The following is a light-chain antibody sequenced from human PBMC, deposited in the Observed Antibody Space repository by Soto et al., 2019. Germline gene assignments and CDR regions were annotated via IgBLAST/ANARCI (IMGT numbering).Light chain of an antibody. CDR2: KVS. V-gene: IGKV2-30*01. J-gene: IGKJ4*01. Sequence: DVVMTQSPLSLSVTLGQPASMSCRSSQSLLYSDGSTFLNWFHQRPGQSPRRLIYKVSKRDSGVPDRFSGSGSGTDFTLKISRVEAEDVGVYYCMQGTHRPITFGGGTKVEIK. CDR3: MQGTHRPIT. CDR1: QSLLYSDGSTF.